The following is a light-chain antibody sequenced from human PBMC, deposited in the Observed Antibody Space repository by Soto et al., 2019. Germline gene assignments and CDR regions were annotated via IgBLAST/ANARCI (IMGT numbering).Light chain of an antibody. J-gene: IGKJ1*01. CDR1: QDISSS. CDR3: QHYSGDRAT. Sequence: AIRLTQSPSSLSASPGDRFTISCRASQDISSSLAWYQQKPGKAPKLLIYDASSLESGVPSRFSGSGSGTEFTLTISSLRPDDFATYYCQHYSGDRATFGQGTKVDIK. CDR2: DAS. V-gene: IGKV1-13*02.